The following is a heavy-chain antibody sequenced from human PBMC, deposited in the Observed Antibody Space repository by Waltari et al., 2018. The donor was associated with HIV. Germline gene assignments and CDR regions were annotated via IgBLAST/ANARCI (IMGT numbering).Heavy chain of an antibody. J-gene: IGHJ6*02. Sequence: QVQVVQSGAEVKKPGASVKVSCKVSGFRFSDVSMVWVRQAPGKGLEWVGSYDPEEGEMVYEQKLQGRVSMTEDTSSDTAYMELSSLRSEDTAVYYCTTYRNWNGDYNGMDVWGQGTTVTVSS. CDR3: TTYRNWNGDYNGMDV. V-gene: IGHV1-24*01. D-gene: IGHD1-20*01. CDR1: GFRFSDVS. CDR2: YDPEEGEM.